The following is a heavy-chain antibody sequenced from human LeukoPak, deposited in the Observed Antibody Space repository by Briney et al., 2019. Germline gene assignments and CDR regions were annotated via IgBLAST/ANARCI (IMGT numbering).Heavy chain of an antibody. Sequence: GGSLRLSCAASGYYWMHWVRQAPGKGLVWVSHINSDGSWTSYADSVKGRFTISKDHAKNTVYLQMNSLRAEDTAVYYCVSFYETYWGRGTLVTVSS. J-gene: IGHJ4*02. CDR3: VSFYETY. CDR1: GYYW. D-gene: IGHD2/OR15-2a*01. CDR2: INSDGSWT. V-gene: IGHV3-74*01.